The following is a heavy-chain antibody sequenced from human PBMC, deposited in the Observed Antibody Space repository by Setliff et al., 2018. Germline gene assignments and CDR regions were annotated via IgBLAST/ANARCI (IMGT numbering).Heavy chain of an antibody. J-gene: IGHJ4*02. D-gene: IGHD1-1*01. CDR1: GGSINSGVYY. CDR2: IYHGGDT. CDR3: ARTGTYRYFDY. Sequence: SETLSLTCTVSGGSINSGVYYWGWIRQPLGKGLEWIGRIYHGGDTYYNASLKSRLTISVDTSKNQFSLKLRSVTAADTAVYYCARTGTYRYFDYWGQGALVTVSS. V-gene: IGHV4-39*01.